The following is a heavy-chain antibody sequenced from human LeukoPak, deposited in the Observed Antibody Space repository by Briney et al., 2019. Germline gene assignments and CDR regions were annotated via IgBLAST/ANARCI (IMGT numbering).Heavy chain of an antibody. CDR1: GFTFSVYW. CDR3: ARAEYSGSLPFDY. J-gene: IGHJ4*02. V-gene: IGHV3-7*01. CDR2: IKQDGSEK. D-gene: IGHD1-26*01. Sequence: PGGSLRLSCAASGFTFSVYWMSWVRQAPGKGLEWVANIKQDGSEKYYVDSVKGRFTISRDNAKDSLYLQMNSLRAEDTAVYYCARAEYSGSLPFDYWGQGTPVTVSS.